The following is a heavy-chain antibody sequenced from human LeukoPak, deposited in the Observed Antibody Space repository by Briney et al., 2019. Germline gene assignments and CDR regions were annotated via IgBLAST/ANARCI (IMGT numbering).Heavy chain of an antibody. CDR1: GGSISSYY. D-gene: IGHD6-13*01. CDR2: IYTSGST. V-gene: IGHV4-4*09. J-gene: IGHJ6*03. Sequence: SETLSLTCTVSGGSISSYYWSWIRQPPGKGLEWIGYIYTSGSTNYNPSLKSRVTISVDTSKNQFSPKLSSVTAADTAVYYCARRLGIHSSSWYTDYYYYYMDVWGKGTTVTVSS. CDR3: ARRLGIHSSSWYTDYYYYYMDV.